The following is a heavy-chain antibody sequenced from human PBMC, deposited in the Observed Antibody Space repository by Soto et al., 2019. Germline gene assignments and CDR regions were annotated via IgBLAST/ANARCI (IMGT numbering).Heavy chain of an antibody. V-gene: IGHV1-69*13. CDR2: IIPIFGTA. J-gene: IGHJ6*02. Sequence: ASVKVSCKASGGTFSSYAIGWVRQAPGQGLEWMGGIIPIFGTANYAQKFQGRVTITADESTSTAYMELSSLRSEDTAVYYCARTPTSIAAPENYYYYGMDVWGQGTTVTVSS. D-gene: IGHD6-6*01. CDR3: ARTPTSIAAPENYYYYGMDV. CDR1: GGTFSSYA.